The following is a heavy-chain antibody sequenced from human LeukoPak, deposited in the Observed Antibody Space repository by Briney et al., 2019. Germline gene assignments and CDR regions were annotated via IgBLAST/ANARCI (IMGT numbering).Heavy chain of an antibody. CDR3: ARVRRTGIAAAGTGNWFDP. CDR1: GGSISSGSYY. Sequence: SETLSLTCTVSGGSISSGSYYWGWIRQPPGKGLEWIGSIYYSGSTYYNPSLKSRVTISVDTSKNQFSLKLSSVTAADTAVYYCARVRRTGIAAAGTGNWFDPWGQGTLVTVSS. V-gene: IGHV4-39*07. J-gene: IGHJ5*02. CDR2: IYYSGST. D-gene: IGHD6-13*01.